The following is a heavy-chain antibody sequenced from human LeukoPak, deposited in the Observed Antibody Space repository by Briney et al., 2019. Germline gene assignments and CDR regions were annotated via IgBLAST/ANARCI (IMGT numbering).Heavy chain of an antibody. Sequence: GGSLRLSCAASGFTFSSYGMHWVRQAPGKGLEWVAVISYDGSNKYYADSVKGRFTISRDNSKNTLYLQMNRLRAEDTAVYYCAKGRMGRNHHFDYWGQGTLVTVSS. CDR3: AKGRMGRNHHFDY. CDR2: ISYDGSNK. V-gene: IGHV3-30*18. D-gene: IGHD2-15*01. J-gene: IGHJ4*02. CDR1: GFTFSSYG.